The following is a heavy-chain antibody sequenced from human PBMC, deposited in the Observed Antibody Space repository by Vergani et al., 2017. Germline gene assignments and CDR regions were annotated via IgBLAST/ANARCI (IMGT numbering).Heavy chain of an antibody. CDR2: ISGSGGST. Sequence: EVQLLESGGGLVQPGGSLRLSCAASGFTFSSYAMSWVRQAPGKGLEWVSAISGSGGSTYYADSVKGRFTISRDNSKNTLYLQMNSLRAEDTAVYYCARDRSMGWLQWPNDAFDIWGQGTMVTVSS. J-gene: IGHJ3*02. D-gene: IGHD5-24*01. CDR1: GFTFSSYA. CDR3: ARDRSMGWLQWPNDAFDI. V-gene: IGHV3-23*01.